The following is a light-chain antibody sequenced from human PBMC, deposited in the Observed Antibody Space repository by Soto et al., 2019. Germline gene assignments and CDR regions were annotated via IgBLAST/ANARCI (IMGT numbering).Light chain of an antibody. CDR2: GAS. Sequence: EVVLTQSPGTLSLSPGERATLSCRAGQSVSSRFLAWYQHKRGQAPRLLIYGASRRATCIPDRFSGTGSGTDFTLTISRLEPEDFAVYYCQQYGSSPYTFGLGTKLEIK. CDR1: QSVSSRF. J-gene: IGKJ2*01. V-gene: IGKV3-20*01. CDR3: QQYGSSPYT.